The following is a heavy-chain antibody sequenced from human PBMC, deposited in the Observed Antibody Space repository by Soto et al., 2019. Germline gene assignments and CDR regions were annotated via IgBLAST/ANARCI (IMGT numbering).Heavy chain of an antibody. V-gene: IGHV4-4*02. Sequence: PSETLSLTCAVSGGSISSSNWWSWVRQPPGKGLEWIGEIYQSGSTNYNPSPKSRVTISIDKSKNEFSLRLTSVTAADTAVYYCASTNYYESGNFWFEPWGQGTLVTVSS. CDR2: IYQSGST. D-gene: IGHD3-3*01. CDR3: ASTNYYESGNFWFEP. CDR1: GGSISSSNW. J-gene: IGHJ5*02.